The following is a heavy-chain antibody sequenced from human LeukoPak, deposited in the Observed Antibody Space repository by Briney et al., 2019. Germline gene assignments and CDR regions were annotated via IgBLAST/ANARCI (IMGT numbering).Heavy chain of an antibody. J-gene: IGHJ4*02. CDR3: ARDPGSYYDSSGTEY. D-gene: IGHD3-22*01. Sequence: ASVKDSRKASGYTFTGYYMHWVRQAPGQGLEWMGWINPNSGGKNYAQKFQGRVTMTRDTSISTDYMELSRLRCDDTAVYYCARDPGSYYDSSGTEYWGQGTLVTVSS. CDR2: INPNSGGK. CDR1: GYTFTGYY. V-gene: IGHV1-2*02.